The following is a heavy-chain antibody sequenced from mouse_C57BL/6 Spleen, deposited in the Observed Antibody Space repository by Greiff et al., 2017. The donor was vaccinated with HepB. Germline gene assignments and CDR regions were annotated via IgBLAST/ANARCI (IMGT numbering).Heavy chain of an antibody. D-gene: IGHD1-1*01. CDR2: ISYDGSN. CDR3: ARDYYGSNRGAMDY. J-gene: IGHJ4*01. Sequence: VQLKESGPGLVKPSQSLSLTCSVTGYSITSGYYWNWIRQFPGNKLEWMGYISYDGSNNYNPSLKNRISITRDTSKNQFFLKLNSVTTEDTATYYCARDYYGSNRGAMDYWGQGTSVTVSS. V-gene: IGHV3-6*01. CDR1: GYSITSGYY.